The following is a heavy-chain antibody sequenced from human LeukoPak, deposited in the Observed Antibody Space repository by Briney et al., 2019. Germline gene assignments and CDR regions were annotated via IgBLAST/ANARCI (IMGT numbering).Heavy chain of an antibody. D-gene: IGHD3-22*01. CDR1: GGSISSYY. V-gene: IGHV4-59*01. J-gene: IGHJ4*02. CDR2: LYYTGNT. Sequence: PSETLSLTCTVSGGSISSYYWSWLRQPPGKGLEWIGFLYYTGNTNYNPSLKSRVTISLHTSKNQFSLKLSSVTAADTAVYYCARSAVSGLYYFDYWGQGTLVTVSS. CDR3: ARSAVSGLYYFDY.